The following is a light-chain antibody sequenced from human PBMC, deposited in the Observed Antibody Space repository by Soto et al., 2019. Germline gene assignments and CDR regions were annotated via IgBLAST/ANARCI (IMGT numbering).Light chain of an antibody. J-gene: IGKJ2*01. Sequence: EIVLTQSPGTLSLSPRERATHSCRASQSVSSTYLAWYQQKPGQAHSLLIYGASSRATDIPDRFSGCGSGTDFTLTINRLEPEDFAVHYCQHYGSPPYTFGQGTKLEIK. CDR1: QSVSSTY. CDR3: QHYGSPPYT. V-gene: IGKV3-20*01. CDR2: GAS.